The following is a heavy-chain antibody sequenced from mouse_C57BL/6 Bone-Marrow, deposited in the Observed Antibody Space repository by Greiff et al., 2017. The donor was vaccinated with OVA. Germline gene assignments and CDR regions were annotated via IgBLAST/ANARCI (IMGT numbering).Heavy chain of an antibody. CDR2: IRSKSNNYAT. V-gene: IGHV10-1*01. J-gene: IGHJ4*01. CDR3: VRPSVVAPHYYAMDY. D-gene: IGHD1-1*01. CDR1: GFSFNTYA. Sequence: EVQGVESGGGLVQPKGSLKLSCAASGFSFNTYAMNWVRQAPGKGLEWVARIRSKSNNYATYYADSVKDRFTISRDDSESMLYLQMNNLKTEDTAMYYCVRPSVVAPHYYAMDYWGQGTSVTVSS.